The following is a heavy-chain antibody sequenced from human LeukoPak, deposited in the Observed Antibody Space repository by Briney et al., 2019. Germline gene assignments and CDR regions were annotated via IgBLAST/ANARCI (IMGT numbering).Heavy chain of an antibody. CDR2: IYTSGST. D-gene: IGHD1-26*01. Sequence: SETLSLTCTVSGGSISSYYWSWIRQPAGVGLEWIGRIYTSGSTNYNASLKSRVSMSVDTSKNQFSLKLSSVTAADTAVFYCARENSGSYREFDYWGQGTLVTVSS. CDR3: ARENSGSYREFDY. CDR1: GGSISSYY. J-gene: IGHJ4*02. V-gene: IGHV4-4*07.